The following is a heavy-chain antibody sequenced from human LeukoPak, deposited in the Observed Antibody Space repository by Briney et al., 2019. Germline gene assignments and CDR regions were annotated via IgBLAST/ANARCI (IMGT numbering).Heavy chain of an antibody. V-gene: IGHV3-13*04. J-gene: IGHJ3*02. CDR2: IGTAGDT. CDR3: ARGRGWGTFDI. D-gene: IGHD5-12*01. CDR1: GFTFSSYD. Sequence: GGSLRLSSAPSGFTFSSYDIHWVRQGTGKGRKWESAIGTAGDTYYPGCVKGRFNTSRENAKIPLYHQMSRLRVGDTAVYYCARGRGWGTFDIWGQGTMVTVSS.